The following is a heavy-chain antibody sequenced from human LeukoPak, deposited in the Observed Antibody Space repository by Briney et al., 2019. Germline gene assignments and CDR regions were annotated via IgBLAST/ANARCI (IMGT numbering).Heavy chain of an antibody. CDR2: IFYSGST. J-gene: IGHJ4*02. CDR3: ARKSRIAEAVDY. V-gene: IGHV4-39*01. D-gene: IGHD6-13*01. CDR1: VGSISSYY. Sequence: KPSEPLSLTCSVSVGSISSYYWGGIRQPPPKGLQWIGRIFYSGSTYYNPSLKSRVTISVDTSKNQFSLKLSSVSAADQAVYYCARKSRIAEAVDYWGQGTLVTVSS.